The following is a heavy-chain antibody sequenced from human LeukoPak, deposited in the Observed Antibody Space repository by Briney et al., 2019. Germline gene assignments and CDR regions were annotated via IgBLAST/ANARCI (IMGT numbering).Heavy chain of an antibody. J-gene: IGHJ6*02. CDR3: ARWEITWERNYYYGMDV. V-gene: IGHV3-23*01. CDR1: RLSFSTFP. Sequence: SGGSLRLSCAASRLSFSTFPMGWVRQAPGKGLEWVSGISAGGETTFYADSVRGRLTISRDNSKNTLYLQMNSLSAEDTAVYYCARWEITWERNYYYGMDVWGQGTTVTVSS. CDR2: ISAGGETT. D-gene: IGHD1-26*01.